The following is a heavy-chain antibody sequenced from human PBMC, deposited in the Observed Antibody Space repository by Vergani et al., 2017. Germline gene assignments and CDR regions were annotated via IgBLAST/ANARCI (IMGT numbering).Heavy chain of an antibody. CDR3: ARYPGCSGGSCYSADY. D-gene: IGHD2-15*01. V-gene: IGHV4-4*03. CDR1: GDSISSNNC. CDR2: ICHTEDT. J-gene: IGHJ4*02. Sequence: QVQLQESGPGLVKPPGTLSLTCAVSGDSISSNNCWTWVRQPPGKGLEWIGEICHTEDTKYSPSLKSRVTISMDTSQNQFSLELYSVTAADTAVYYCARYPGCSGGSCYSADYWGQGILVTVSS.